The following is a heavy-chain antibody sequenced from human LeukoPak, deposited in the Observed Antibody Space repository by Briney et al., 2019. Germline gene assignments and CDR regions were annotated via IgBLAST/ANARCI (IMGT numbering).Heavy chain of an antibody. Sequence: GGSLRLSCSVSGFTFRNYWMYWARQAPGKGLEWVADIKTDGSDKYYVDSVKGRFTISRDNAENSLSLQMNSLRAEDTAVYYCARGNDWAFDYWGQGTLVTVSS. CDR1: GFTFRNYW. CDR2: IKTDGSDK. D-gene: IGHD1-1*01. V-gene: IGHV3-7*01. J-gene: IGHJ4*02. CDR3: ARGNDWAFDY.